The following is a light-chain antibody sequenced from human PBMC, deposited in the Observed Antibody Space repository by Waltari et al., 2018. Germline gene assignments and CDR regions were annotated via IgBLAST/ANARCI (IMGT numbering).Light chain of an antibody. Sequence: QLVLTQSPSASASLGASVKLTCTLSSGHSRYTIARHQQQPERGPRCLMRLHSDGSQLEGGGIPGRVSGSTSGAARYLSISRLQAEDEADNYFQTWGSGLWVFGGGTNLTVL. CDR3: QTWGSGLWV. J-gene: IGLJ3*02. CDR1: SGHSRYT. CDR2: LHSDGSQ. V-gene: IGLV4-69*01.